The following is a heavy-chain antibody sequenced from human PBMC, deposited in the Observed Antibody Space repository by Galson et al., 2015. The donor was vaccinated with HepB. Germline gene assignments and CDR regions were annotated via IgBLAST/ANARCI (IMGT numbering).Heavy chain of an antibody. D-gene: IGHD7-27*01. J-gene: IGHJ4*02. CDR3: VRDPPLGTPFDH. CDR2: IDSSSSYT. Sequence: SLRLSCAGSGFTFSSYNMNWVRQAPGKGLEWVASIDSSSSYTYYADSLKGRFTISRDNAKNSLYLQLNSLRPEDTAVYYCVRDPPLGTPFDHWGQVTLVTVSS. CDR1: GFTFSSYN. V-gene: IGHV3-21*01.